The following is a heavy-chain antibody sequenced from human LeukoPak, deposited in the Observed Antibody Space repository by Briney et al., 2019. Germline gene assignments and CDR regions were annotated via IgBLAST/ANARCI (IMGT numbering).Heavy chain of an antibody. J-gene: IGHJ6*02. V-gene: IGHV3-74*01. CDR2: IKSDGSST. Sequence: GGSLRLSCAASGFTFSRYWMHWVRQAPGKGLAWVSRIKSDGSSTSYAHSVRGRFTISRDNAKNTLFLQMNSLRVEDTAVYYCTRKDSNGYNGMDVWGQGTTVTVSS. CDR1: GFTFSRYW. CDR3: TRKDSNGYNGMDV. D-gene: IGHD2-8*01.